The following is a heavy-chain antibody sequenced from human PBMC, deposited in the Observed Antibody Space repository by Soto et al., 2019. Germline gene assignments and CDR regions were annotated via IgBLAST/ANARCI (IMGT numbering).Heavy chain of an antibody. CDR3: ARDYKGYYYYMDV. D-gene: IGHD1-1*01. V-gene: IGHV4-31*03. Sequence: QVQLQESGPGLVKPSQTLSLTCTVSGGSISSGGYYWSWIRQHPGKGLEWIGYIYYSGSTYYNPSLKSRVTRTVDTSKNQFSLKLSSVTAADTAVYYCARDYKGYYYYMDVWGKGTTVTVSS. J-gene: IGHJ6*03. CDR2: IYYSGST. CDR1: GGSISSGGYY.